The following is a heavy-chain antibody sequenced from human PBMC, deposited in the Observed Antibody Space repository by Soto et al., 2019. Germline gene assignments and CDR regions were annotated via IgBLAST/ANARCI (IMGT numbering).Heavy chain of an antibody. J-gene: IGHJ5*02. Sequence: GGSLRLSCAASGFTFIRYPMTWVRQAPGKGLEWLSTITENSGYIWYADSVKGRFTISRDNSRDTLLLQMNSLRVDDTAIYYCAREGALKPFSSWGQGALVTVSS. CDR3: AREGALKPFSS. V-gene: IGHV3-23*01. CDR2: ITENSGYI. CDR1: GFTFIRYP.